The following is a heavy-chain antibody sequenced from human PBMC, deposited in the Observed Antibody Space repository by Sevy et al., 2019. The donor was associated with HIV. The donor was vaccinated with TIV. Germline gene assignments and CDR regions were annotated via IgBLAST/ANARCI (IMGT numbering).Heavy chain of an antibody. CDR1: GFTFSNFG. V-gene: IGHV3-30*02. CDR3: AKDLAGPGRRYYDY. J-gene: IGHJ4*02. D-gene: IGHD6-13*01. CDR2: IRYDGSDK. Sequence: GGSLRLSCAASGFTFSNFGMHWVRQVPGKGLEWVTFIRYDGSDKYYAASVKGRFTISRDDSKNTLYLQMDSLRAEDTAIYYCAKDLAGPGRRYYDYWGQGTLVTVSS.